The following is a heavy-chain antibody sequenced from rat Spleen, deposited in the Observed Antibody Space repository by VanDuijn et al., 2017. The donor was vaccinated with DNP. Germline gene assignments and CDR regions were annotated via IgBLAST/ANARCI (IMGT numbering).Heavy chain of an antibody. D-gene: IGHD5-1*01. CDR3: ARRTGSGDYFDY. V-gene: IGHV5-22*01. CDR1: GFTFSDYY. J-gene: IGHJ2*01. CDR2: IGSPAYAP. Sequence: EVQLVESGGDLVQPGRSLKLFCAASGFTFSDYYMAWFRQAPAKGLEWVAYIGSPAYAPYHGDSVKGRFTISRDNAKSSLYLQMNSLKSEDTATYYCARRTGSGDYFDYWGQGVMVTVSS.